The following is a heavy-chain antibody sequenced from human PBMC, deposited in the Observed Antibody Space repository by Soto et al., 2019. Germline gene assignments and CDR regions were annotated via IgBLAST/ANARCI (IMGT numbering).Heavy chain of an antibody. Sequence: GESLKISCKGSGYSFTSYWISWMRQMPGKGLEWMGRIDPSDSYTNYSPSFQGHVTISADKSISTAYLQWSSLKASDTAMYYCATQGHCNNGVCSWNYGMDVWGQGTTVTVSS. CDR1: GYSFTSYW. CDR3: ATQGHCNNGVCSWNYGMDV. D-gene: IGHD2-8*01. CDR2: IDPSDSYT. J-gene: IGHJ6*02. V-gene: IGHV5-10-1*01.